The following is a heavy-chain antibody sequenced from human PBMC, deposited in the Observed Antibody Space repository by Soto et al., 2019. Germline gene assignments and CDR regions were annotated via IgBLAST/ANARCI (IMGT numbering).Heavy chain of an antibody. J-gene: IGHJ4*02. CDR3: ASTEDFFDY. V-gene: IGHV4-31*03. Sequence: SETLSLTCSVSGVSLTSGTYYWSWIRQHPGKGLEWIGYIFYSGSTDYSPSLKSRVNISVDTSKNQFSLKLSSVTAADTAVYYCASTEDFFDYWGQGTLVTVSS. CDR1: GVSLTSGTYY. CDR2: IFYSGST.